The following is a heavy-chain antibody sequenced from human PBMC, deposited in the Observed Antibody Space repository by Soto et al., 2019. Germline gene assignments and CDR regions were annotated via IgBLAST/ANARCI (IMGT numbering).Heavy chain of an antibody. CDR3: ARGHDFWSGFSYFDY. CDR2: VYYSGST. J-gene: IGHJ4*02. CDR1: GGSVSSGSHY. V-gene: IGHV4-61*01. D-gene: IGHD3-3*01. Sequence: QVQLQESGPGLVKPSETLSLTCTVSGGSVSSGSHYWSWIRQPPGKRLKWVGYVYYSGSTNYNPSLQSRVTISVDTSKNQFSLKLNSVTAADTAVYYCARGHDFWSGFSYFDYWGQGTLVTVSS.